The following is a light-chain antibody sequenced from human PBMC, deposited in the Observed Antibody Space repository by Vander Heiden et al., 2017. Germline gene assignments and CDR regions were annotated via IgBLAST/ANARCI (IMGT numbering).Light chain of an antibody. CDR1: QSLLYSSNNKNY. J-gene: IGKJ1*01. CDR3: QQHDGHPLT. Sequence: DIVMTQSPDSLAVSLRERVTINCKSSQSLLYSSNNKNYFAWYQQKPGQPPKLLISWASTRESGVPDRFSGSGSGTDFTLTNSSLQAEDVAVYYCQQHDGHPLTFGQGTKVEIK. V-gene: IGKV4-1*01. CDR2: WAS.